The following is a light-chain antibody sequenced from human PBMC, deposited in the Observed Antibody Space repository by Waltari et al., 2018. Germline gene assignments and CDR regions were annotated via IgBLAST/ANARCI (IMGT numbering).Light chain of an antibody. CDR2: RNQ. CDR1: SSNIGSNY. J-gene: IGLJ3*02. Sequence: QSVLTQPPSASETPGQRVTISCSGSSSNIGSNYVYWYQQLPGTAPKPPLHRNQQRPSGVPDRFSGSKSGTSASLAISGLRSEDEADYYCAAWDDSLSAGVFGGGTKLTVL. V-gene: IGLV1-47*01. CDR3: AAWDDSLSAGV.